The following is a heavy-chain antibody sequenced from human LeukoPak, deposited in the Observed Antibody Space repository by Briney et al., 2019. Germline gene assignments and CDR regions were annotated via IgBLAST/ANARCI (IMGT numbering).Heavy chain of an antibody. Sequence: SETLSLTCAVYGGSFSGYYWSWVRQPPGKGLEWIREINDSGRTNYNPSLKSRVTISVDTSKNQFSLKLSSVTAADTAVYYCARRLWDTSGWYFDYWGQGTLVTVSS. CDR3: ARRLWDTSGWYFDY. CDR1: GGSFSGYY. CDR2: INDSGRT. J-gene: IGHJ4*02. V-gene: IGHV4-34*01. D-gene: IGHD6-19*01.